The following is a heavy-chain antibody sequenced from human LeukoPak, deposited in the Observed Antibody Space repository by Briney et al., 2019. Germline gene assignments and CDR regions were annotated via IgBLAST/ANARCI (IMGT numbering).Heavy chain of an antibody. CDR2: IYYSGST. V-gene: IGHV4-39*01. J-gene: IGHJ4*02. Sequence: SETLSLTCTVSGGSISSSSYYWGWIRQPPGKGLEWIGSIYYSGSTYYNPSLKSRVTISVDTSKNQFSLKLSSVTAADTAVYYCARANDYGGNQYLFDYWGQGTLVTVSS. CDR3: ARANDYGGNQYLFDY. CDR1: GGSISSSSYY. D-gene: IGHD4-23*01.